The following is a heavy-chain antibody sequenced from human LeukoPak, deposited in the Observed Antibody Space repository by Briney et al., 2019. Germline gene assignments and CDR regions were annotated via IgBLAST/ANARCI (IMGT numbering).Heavy chain of an antibody. D-gene: IGHD3-10*01. Sequence: SETLSLTCTVSGCSISSYCWSWIRQPAGKGLEWVWRIYTSGSTNYYPSLKNRVTMSVDTSKNQFSLKLRSVTAAATAVYYCARDGASLITMGRWFAPWGQGTLVTVSS. CDR2: IYTSGST. V-gene: IGHV4-4*07. CDR3: ARDGASLITMGRWFAP. J-gene: IGHJ5*02. CDR1: GCSISSYC.